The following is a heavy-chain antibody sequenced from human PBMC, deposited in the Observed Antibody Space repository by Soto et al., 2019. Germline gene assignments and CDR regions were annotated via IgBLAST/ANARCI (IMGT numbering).Heavy chain of an antibody. CDR2: ISGPGGST. D-gene: IGHD6-19*01. CDR1: GFTFTKFA. V-gene: IGHV3-23*01. CDR3: AKDRRIAVSHFDF. Sequence: GGSLRLSCAASGFTFTKFAMSWVRQAPGKGLEWVASISGPGGSTNYAESVKGRFTISRDNSNDTVSLQMNSLRVEDTALYFCAKDRRIAVSHFDFWGQGTLVTVSS. J-gene: IGHJ4*02.